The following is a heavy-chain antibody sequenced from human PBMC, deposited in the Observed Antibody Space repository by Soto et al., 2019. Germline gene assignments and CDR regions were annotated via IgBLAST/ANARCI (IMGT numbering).Heavy chain of an antibody. J-gene: IGHJ4*02. V-gene: IGHV3-23*01. CDR1: GFTFSSYA. D-gene: IGHD3-10*01. CDR2: ISGSGGST. CDR3: AKIKGRSTSWFGEED. Sequence: EVQLLESGGGLVQPGGSLRLSCAASGFTFSSYAMSWVRQAPGKGLEWVSAISGSGGSTYYADSVKGRFTISRDNSKNTLYLQMNSLRAEDTTVYYCAKIKGRSTSWFGEEDWGQGTLVTVSS.